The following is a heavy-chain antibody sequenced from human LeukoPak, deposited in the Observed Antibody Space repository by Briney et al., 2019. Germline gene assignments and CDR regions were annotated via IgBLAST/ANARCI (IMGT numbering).Heavy chain of an antibody. CDR1: GYTFTSYG. D-gene: IGHD2-21*01. J-gene: IGHJ5*02. Sequence: ASVKVSCKASGYTFTSYGISWVRQAPGQGLEWMGWISAYNGNTNYAQKLQGRVTMTTDTSTSTAYMELRSLRSDDTAVYYCARDCGGDCYSGPDWFDPWGQGTLVTVSS. CDR2: ISAYNGNT. CDR3: ARDCGGDCYSGPDWFDP. V-gene: IGHV1-18*01.